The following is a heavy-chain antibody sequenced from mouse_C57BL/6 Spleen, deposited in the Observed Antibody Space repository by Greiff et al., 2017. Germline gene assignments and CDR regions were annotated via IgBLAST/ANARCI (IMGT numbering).Heavy chain of an antibody. Sequence: EVMLVESGGGLVQPGGSLSLSCAASGFTFTDYYMSWVRQPPGKALEWLGFIRNKANGYTTEYSASVKGRFTISRDNSQSILYLQMNALRAEDSATYYCARSLDYYGSSYWYFDVWGTGTTVTVSS. J-gene: IGHJ1*03. CDR1: GFTFTDYY. CDR2: IRNKANGYTT. CDR3: ARSLDYYGSSYWYFDV. D-gene: IGHD1-1*01. V-gene: IGHV7-3*01.